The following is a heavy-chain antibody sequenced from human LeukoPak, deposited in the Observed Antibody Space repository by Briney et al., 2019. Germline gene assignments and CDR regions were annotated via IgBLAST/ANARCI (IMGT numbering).Heavy chain of an antibody. CDR1: GFSFGSYG. CDR2: IRYDGSNK. Sequence: GGSLRLSCVASGFSFGSYGMHWVRQAPGKGLEWVAFIRYDGSNKFYADSVKSRFTISRDNSKNTLYLQMNSLGAEDTAVYYCVKDWSFSGWAYYFDYWGQGTLMTVSS. V-gene: IGHV3-30*02. D-gene: IGHD6-19*01. J-gene: IGHJ4*02. CDR3: VKDWSFSGWAYYFDY.